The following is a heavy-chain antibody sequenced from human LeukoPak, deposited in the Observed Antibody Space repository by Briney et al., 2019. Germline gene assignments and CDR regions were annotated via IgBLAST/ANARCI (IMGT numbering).Heavy chain of an antibody. Sequence: GGSLRLSCAVSGFTFSSYWMHWVRQGPGKGLEWVSGISWNSGSIGYADSVKGRFTISRDNAKNSLYLQMNSLRAEDTALYYCAKDGSYTIATAGIDYWGQGTLVTVSS. J-gene: IGHJ4*02. CDR3: AKDGSYTIATAGIDY. CDR1: GFTFSSYW. D-gene: IGHD6-13*01. V-gene: IGHV3-9*01. CDR2: ISWNSGSI.